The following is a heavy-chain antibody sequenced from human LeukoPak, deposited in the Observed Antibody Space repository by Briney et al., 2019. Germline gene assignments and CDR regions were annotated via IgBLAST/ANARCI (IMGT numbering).Heavy chain of an antibody. CDR3: ISEVGKGSH. D-gene: IGHD1-26*01. V-gene: IGHV3-43*01. CDR1: GFTFDDYT. J-gene: IGHJ4*02. CDR2: ISWDGGST. Sequence: HPGGSLRLSCAASGFTFDDYTMHWVRQAPGKGLEWVSLISWDGGSTYYADSVKGRFTISRDNSKNSLYLQMNSLRAEDAAVYYCISEVGKGSHWGQGTLVTVSS.